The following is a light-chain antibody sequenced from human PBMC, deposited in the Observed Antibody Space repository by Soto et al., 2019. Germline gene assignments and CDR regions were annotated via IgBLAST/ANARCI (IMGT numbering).Light chain of an antibody. J-gene: IGKJ2*01. Sequence: DIQMTQSPSSVSASVGDRLTITCRASRDISNSLAWYQQTPGKAPKLLLRGASSLHRGVPSRFSGGGAGTEFTLTISSLQPEDFAVYYCHQYNSWYTFGQGTKLEIK. CDR3: HQYNSWYT. CDR1: RDISNS. V-gene: IGKV1-12*01. CDR2: GAS.